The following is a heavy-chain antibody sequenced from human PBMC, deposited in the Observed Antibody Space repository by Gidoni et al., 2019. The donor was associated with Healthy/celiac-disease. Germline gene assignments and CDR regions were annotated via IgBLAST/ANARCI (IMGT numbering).Heavy chain of an antibody. CDR2: ISGSGGST. CDR1: GFTFSSYA. J-gene: IGHJ5*02. D-gene: IGHD3-16*01. Sequence: EVQLLESGGGLVQPGGSLRLSCAAAGFTFSSYAMSWFRQAPGKGLEWVSAISGSGGSTYYADSVEGRFTISRDNSKNTLYLQMNSLRAEDTAVYYCAKDDDDYDSPWGQGTLVTVSS. V-gene: IGHV3-23*01. CDR3: AKDDDDYDSP.